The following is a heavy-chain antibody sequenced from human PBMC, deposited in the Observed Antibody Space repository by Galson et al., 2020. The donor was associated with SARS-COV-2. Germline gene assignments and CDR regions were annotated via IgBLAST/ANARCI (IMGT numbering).Heavy chain of an antibody. J-gene: IGHJ5*02. Sequence: ETSETLSLTCTVSGGSISSYYWSWIRQPPGKGLEWIGYIYYSGSTNYNPSLKSRVTISVDTSKNQFSLKLSSVTAADTAVYYCARGRVVVAAYPGWFDPWGQGTLVTVSS. CDR3: ARGRVVVAAYPGWFDP. V-gene: IGHV4-59*08. CDR2: IYYSGST. D-gene: IGHD2-15*01. CDR1: GGSISSYY.